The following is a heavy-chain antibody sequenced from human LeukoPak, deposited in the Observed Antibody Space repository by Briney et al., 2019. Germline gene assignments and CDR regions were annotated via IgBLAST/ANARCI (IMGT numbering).Heavy chain of an antibody. J-gene: IGHJ4*02. CDR1: GFTFSSYS. D-gene: IGHD6-19*01. CDR2: ISSSSTI. Sequence: GGSLRLSCAASGFTFSSYSMNWVRQAPGKGLEWVSYISSSSTIYYADSVKGRFTISRDNAKNSLYLQMNSLRAEDTAVYYCARDQSAVAGTGFDYWGQGTLVTVSS. V-gene: IGHV3-48*01. CDR3: ARDQSAVAGTGFDY.